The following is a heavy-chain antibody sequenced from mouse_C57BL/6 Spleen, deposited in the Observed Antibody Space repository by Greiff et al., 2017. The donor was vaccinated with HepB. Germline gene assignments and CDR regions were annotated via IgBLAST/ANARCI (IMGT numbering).Heavy chain of an antibody. CDR1: GFTFSDYY. D-gene: IGHD1-1*01. V-gene: IGHV5-12*01. Sequence: EVQGVESGGGLVQPGGSLKLSCAASGFTFSDYYMYWVRQTPEKRLEWVAYISNGGGSTYYPDTVKGRFTISRDNAKNTLYLQMSRLKSEDTAMYYCARHGYYGSRYYAMDYWGQGTSVTVSS. J-gene: IGHJ4*01. CDR3: ARHGYYGSRYYAMDY. CDR2: ISNGGGST.